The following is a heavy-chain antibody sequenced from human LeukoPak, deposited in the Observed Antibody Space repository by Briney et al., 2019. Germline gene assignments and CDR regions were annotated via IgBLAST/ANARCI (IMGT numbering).Heavy chain of an antibody. CDR2: IYYRGST. CDR3: ASRYSSGWYGFDY. V-gene: IGHV4-59*12. Sequence: SETLSLTCTVSGGSISSYYWSWIRQPPGKGLEWIGYIYYRGSTNYNPSLKSRVTISVDTSKNQFSLKLSSVTAADTAVYYCASRYSSGWYGFDYWGQGTLVTVSS. D-gene: IGHD6-19*01. CDR1: GGSISSYY. J-gene: IGHJ4*02.